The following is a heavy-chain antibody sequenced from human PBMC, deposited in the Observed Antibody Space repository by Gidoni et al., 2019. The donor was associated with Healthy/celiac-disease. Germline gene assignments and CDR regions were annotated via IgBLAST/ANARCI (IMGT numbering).Heavy chain of an antibody. CDR1: GGSFSGYY. D-gene: IGHD2-2*01. Sequence: QVQLQQWGAGLLKPSETLSLTCAVYGGSFSGYYWSWIRQPPGKGLEWIGEINHSGSTNYNPSLKSRVTISVDTSKNQFSLKLSSVTAADTAVYYCARGYCSSTSCFSPSYYYYGMDVWGQGTTVTVSS. J-gene: IGHJ6*02. CDR2: INHSGST. V-gene: IGHV4-34*01. CDR3: ARGYCSSTSCFSPSYYYYGMDV.